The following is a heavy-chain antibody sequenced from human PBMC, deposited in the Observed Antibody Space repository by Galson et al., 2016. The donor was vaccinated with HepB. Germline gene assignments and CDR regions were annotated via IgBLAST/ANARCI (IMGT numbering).Heavy chain of an antibody. V-gene: IGHV3-66*01. CDR1: EIGSHY. Sequence: SLRLSCAVSEIGSHYINWIRQAPGPGLEWLSVIYTGGTTDYAAAVKVRFTISRDNSGNTEHLQTNRLRAEETDVYYCARSGETRSWYPKEFDHWGHGTLGTVSS. J-gene: IGHJ4*01. CDR2: IYTGGTT. D-gene: IGHD3-10*01. CDR3: ARSGETRSWYPKEFDH.